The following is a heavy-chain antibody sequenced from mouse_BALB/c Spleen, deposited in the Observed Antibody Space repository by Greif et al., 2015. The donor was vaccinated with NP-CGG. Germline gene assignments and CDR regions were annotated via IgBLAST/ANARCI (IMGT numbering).Heavy chain of an antibody. CDR3: ARGSIYDGYPSDY. V-gene: IGHV1S127*01. Sequence: QVQLQQSGPQLVRPGASVKISCKASGYSFTSYWMHWVKQRPGQGLEWIGMIDPSDSETRLNQKFKDKATLTVDKSSSTAYMQLSSPTSEDSAVYYCARGSIYDGYPSDYWGQGTTLTVSS. CDR2: IDPSDSET. J-gene: IGHJ2*01. CDR1: GYSFTSYW. D-gene: IGHD2-3*01.